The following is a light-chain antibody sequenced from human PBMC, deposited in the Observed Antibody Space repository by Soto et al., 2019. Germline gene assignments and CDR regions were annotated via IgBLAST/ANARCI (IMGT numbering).Light chain of an antibody. CDR1: QGVASK. CDR2: DAS. CDR3: QQYNNWPPIT. J-gene: IGKJ5*01. Sequence: IMITQSPATLSLSPKERATLSCRASQGVASKLAWHQQKPGQAPRLLIYDASARPTGTPARFIGSGSGTEFTLTITSLQSEDFAVYYCQQYNNWPPITFGQGTRLEIK. V-gene: IGKV3-15*01.